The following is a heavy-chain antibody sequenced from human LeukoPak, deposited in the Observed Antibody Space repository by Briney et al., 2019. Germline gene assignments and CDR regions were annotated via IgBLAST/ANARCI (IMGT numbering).Heavy chain of an antibody. J-gene: IGHJ4*02. CDR2: ISGSGGST. Sequence: SGGSLRLSCAASGFTFSSYGMSWVRQAPGKGLEWVSAISGSGGSTYYADSVKGRFTISRDNSKNTLYLQMNSLRAEDTAVYYCAKDGGTVTTSDFDYWGQGTLVTVSS. V-gene: IGHV3-23*01. D-gene: IGHD4-17*01. CDR3: AKDGGTVTTSDFDY. CDR1: GFTFSSYG.